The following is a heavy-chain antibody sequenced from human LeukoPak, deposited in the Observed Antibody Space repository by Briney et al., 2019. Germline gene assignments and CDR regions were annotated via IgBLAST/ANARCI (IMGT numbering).Heavy chain of an antibody. J-gene: IGHJ5*02. CDR1: GYTFTGYY. V-gene: IGHV1-2*02. D-gene: IGHD1-14*01. CDR2: INPNSDGT. CDR3: ATRSSQPIRDLGWFDP. Sequence: ASVKVSCEASGYTFTGYYMHWMRQAPGQGLEWMGWINPNSDGTNYAQKFQGRVTMTRDTSISTAYMELSRLTSDDTAVYYCATRSSQPIRDLGWFDPWGQGTLVTVSS.